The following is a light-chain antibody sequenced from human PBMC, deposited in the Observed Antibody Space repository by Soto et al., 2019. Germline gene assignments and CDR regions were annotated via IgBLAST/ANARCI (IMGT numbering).Light chain of an antibody. CDR3: QQYSSFPWA. V-gene: IGKV1-5*03. J-gene: IGKJ1*01. Sequence: DIQMTQSPSTLSASVGDRVTITCRASQSISSWLAWCQQKPGKAPKLLIYQASILESGVPSRFSGSGSGTEFTLTITSLQPDDFATYYCQQYSSFPWAFGQGTKVEIK. CDR1: QSISSW. CDR2: QAS.